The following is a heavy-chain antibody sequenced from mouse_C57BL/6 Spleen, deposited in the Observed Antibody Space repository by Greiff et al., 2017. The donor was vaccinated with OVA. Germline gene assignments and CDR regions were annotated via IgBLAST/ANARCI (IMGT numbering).Heavy chain of an antibody. CDR2: INPSNGGT. J-gene: IGHJ1*03. V-gene: IGHV1-53*01. D-gene: IGHD1-1*01. Sequence: QLQQPGTELVKPGASVKLSCKASGYTFTSYWMHWVKQRPGQGLEWIGNINPSNGGTNYNEKFKSKATLTVDKSSSTAYMQLSSLTSEDSAVYYCARIPITTVVYFDVWGTGTTVTVSS. CDR3: ARIPITTVVYFDV. CDR1: GYTFTSYW.